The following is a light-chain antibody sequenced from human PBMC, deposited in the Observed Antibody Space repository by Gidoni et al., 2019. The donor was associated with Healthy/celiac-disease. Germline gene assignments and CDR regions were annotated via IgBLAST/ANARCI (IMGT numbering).Light chain of an antibody. CDR1: QSISSY. CDR2: AA. V-gene: IGKV1-39*01. J-gene: IGKJ4*01. CDR3: QQSYSTPLT. Sequence: DIQMTQSPSSLSASVGDRVTITCRASQSISSYLNWYQQKPGKAPKLLIDAASRFSGSGSGTDFTLTISSLQPEDFATYYCQQSYSTPLTFGGGTKVEIK.